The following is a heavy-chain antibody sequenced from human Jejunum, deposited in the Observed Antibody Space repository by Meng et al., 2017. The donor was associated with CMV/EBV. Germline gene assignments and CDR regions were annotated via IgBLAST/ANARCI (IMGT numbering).Heavy chain of an antibody. D-gene: IGHD1-1*01. CDR2: IHPNTGAT. V-gene: IGHV1-2*02. J-gene: IGHJ4*02. CDR1: GFTLLAHF. Sequence: KASGFTLLAHFMHWVQQAPGQQGLEWMGWIHPNTGATHYAQKFQSRVTLTRDTSISTVFMALSSLTSDDTAVYYCARDYNFGPDYWGQGTLVTVSS. CDR3: ARDYNFGPDY.